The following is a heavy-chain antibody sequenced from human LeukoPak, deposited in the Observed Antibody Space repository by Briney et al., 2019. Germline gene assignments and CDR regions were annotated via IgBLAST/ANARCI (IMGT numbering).Heavy chain of an antibody. CDR2: ISGSGGST. CDR1: GFTFSSYA. Sequence: PGGSLRLSCAASGFTFSSYAMSWVRQAPGKGLEWVSAISGSGGSTYYADSVKGRFTISRDNSKNTLYLQINSLRAEDTAVYYCAKAHYDILTGSHPLDYWGQGTLVTVSS. D-gene: IGHD3-9*01. CDR3: AKAHYDILTGSHPLDY. J-gene: IGHJ4*02. V-gene: IGHV3-23*01.